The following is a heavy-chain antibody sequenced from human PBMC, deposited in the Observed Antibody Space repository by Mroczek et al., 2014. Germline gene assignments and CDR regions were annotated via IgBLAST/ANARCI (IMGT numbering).Heavy chain of an antibody. CDR2: INHSGST. CDR1: WVLQWLL. D-gene: IGHD6-13*01. J-gene: IGHJ6*02. V-gene: IGHV4-34*01. Sequence: QVQLQHGAAGXVEAFGRPCPSPALSMWVLQWLLLELDPPAPRKGLEWIGEINHSGSTNYNPSLKSRVTISVDTSKNQFSLKLSSVTAADTAVYYCARFGSSWYLERRNYYYYYGMDVWGQGTTVTVSS. CDR3: ARFGSSWYLERRNYYYYYGMDV.